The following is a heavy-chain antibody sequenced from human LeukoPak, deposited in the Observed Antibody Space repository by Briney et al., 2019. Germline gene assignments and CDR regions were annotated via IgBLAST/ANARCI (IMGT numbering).Heavy chain of an antibody. D-gene: IGHD5-18*01. Sequence: GESLKISCKGSEYSFTSYWIAWVRQMPGKGLEWMGIIYPADSDTRYSPSFQGHATISADKSINTAYLQWNSLKASGTAIYYCARQEPPTQLRPFDVWGQGTMVTVSS. V-gene: IGHV5-51*01. CDR1: EYSFTSYW. CDR3: ARQEPPTQLRPFDV. CDR2: IYPADSDT. J-gene: IGHJ3*01.